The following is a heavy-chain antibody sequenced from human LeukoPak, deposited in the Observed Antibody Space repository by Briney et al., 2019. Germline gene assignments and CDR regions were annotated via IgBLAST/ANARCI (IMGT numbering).Heavy chain of an antibody. V-gene: IGHV3-23*01. CDR3: AKDAIVVVPAAIFRPRDY. CDR2: ILGSGGIT. CDR1: GFTFSSYA. D-gene: IGHD2-2*01. Sequence: GGSLRLSCAASGFTFSSYAMSWGRPAPGKGLERFSDILGSGGITYSADSLKGRFTISRDNSKNTLYLQKNILRAADTPAYYCAKDAIVVVPAAIFRPRDYSGQG. J-gene: IGHJ4*02.